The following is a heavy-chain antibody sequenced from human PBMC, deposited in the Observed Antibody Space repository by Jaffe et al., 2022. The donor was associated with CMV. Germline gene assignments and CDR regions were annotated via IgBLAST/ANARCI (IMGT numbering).Heavy chain of an antibody. CDR2: ISYDGSNK. Sequence: QVQLVESGGGVVQPGRSLRLSCAASGFTFSSYGMHWVRQAPGKGLEWVAVISYDGSNKYYADSVKGRFTISRDNSKNTLYLQMNSLRAEDTAVYYCAKTALSYYDFWSGYYNRTPNDYWGQGTLVTVSS. D-gene: IGHD3-3*01. CDR1: GFTFSSYG. CDR3: AKTALSYYDFWSGYYNRTPNDY. V-gene: IGHV3-30*18. J-gene: IGHJ4*02.